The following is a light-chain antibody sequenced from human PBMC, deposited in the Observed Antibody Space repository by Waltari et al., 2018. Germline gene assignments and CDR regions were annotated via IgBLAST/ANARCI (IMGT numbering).Light chain of an antibody. V-gene: IGKV1-39*01. Sequence: DIQMTQSPSSLSASVGDRVSITCRASQSINNYLNWYQQKPGTAPKLLIYAASRLDSGVPSRFSGSGSGTDYTLTISGLQPEDFATYYCHQSYSSHSFGQGTKLGVK. CDR2: AAS. CDR3: HQSYSSHS. CDR1: QSINNY. J-gene: IGKJ2*03.